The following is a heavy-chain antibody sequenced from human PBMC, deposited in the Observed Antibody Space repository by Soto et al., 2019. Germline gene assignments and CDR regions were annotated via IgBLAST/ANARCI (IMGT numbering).Heavy chain of an antibody. D-gene: IGHD3-22*01. Sequence: GGSLRLSCAASGFAFSSYAMSWVRQAPGKGLEWVSAISGSGGSTYYADSVKGRFTISRDDSKNTLYLQMNSLRGEDTAVYYCAKDADKDYDSSAYGGHYFDYWGQGTLVTVSS. CDR1: GFAFSSYA. CDR2: ISGSGGST. CDR3: AKDADKDYDSSAYGGHYFDY. V-gene: IGHV3-23*01. J-gene: IGHJ4*02.